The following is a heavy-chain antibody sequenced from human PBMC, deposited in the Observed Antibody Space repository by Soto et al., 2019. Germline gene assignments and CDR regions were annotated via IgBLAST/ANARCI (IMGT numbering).Heavy chain of an antibody. D-gene: IGHD1-26*01. V-gene: IGHV4-4*07. J-gene: IGHJ5*02. CDR1: GASLSRYY. CDR3: VRDGTKNLRDRFEP. Sequence: SETLSLTCNVSGASLSRYYWSWIRQPPGKGLEWIGRIYATGDTDYNPSLKSRISMSVDMSKKQFSLTLRSVTAADTAIYYCVRDGTKNLRDRFEPWGRGILVTVPQ. CDR2: IYATGDT.